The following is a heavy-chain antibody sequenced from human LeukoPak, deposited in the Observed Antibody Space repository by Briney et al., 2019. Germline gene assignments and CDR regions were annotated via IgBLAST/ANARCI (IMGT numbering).Heavy chain of an antibody. CDR2: INPNSGGT. CDR1: GYTFTGYF. D-gene: IGHD2-2*01. Sequence: ASVKVSCKTSGYTFTGYFIHWVRQAPGQGLERMGWINPNSGGTNYAQKFQGRVTMTRDTSISTAYMELSRLRSDDTAVYYCARGYWPAANRFWFDPWGQGTLDTVSS. J-gene: IGHJ5*02. V-gene: IGHV1-2*02. CDR3: ARGYWPAANRFWFDP.